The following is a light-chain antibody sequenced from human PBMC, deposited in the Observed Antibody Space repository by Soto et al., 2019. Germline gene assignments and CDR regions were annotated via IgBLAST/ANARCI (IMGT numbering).Light chain of an antibody. Sequence: QSALTQPASVSGSPGQSITISCTGTSSDVGGYNYVSWYQQHPGKAPKLMIYAVSNRPSGVSNRFSGSKSGNTASLTISGLQAEDEADYSCSSYTSSSTLMVFGGGTKLTVL. CDR3: SSYTSSSTLMV. V-gene: IGLV2-14*01. CDR1: SSDVGGYNY. CDR2: AVS. J-gene: IGLJ2*01.